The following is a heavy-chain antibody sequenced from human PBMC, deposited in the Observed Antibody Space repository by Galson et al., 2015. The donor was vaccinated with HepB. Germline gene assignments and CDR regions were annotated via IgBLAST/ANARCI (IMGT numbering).Heavy chain of an antibody. V-gene: IGHV3-64*02. CDR3: ARSLGSYLFDL. CDR2: IISNGGST. J-gene: IGHJ2*01. D-gene: IGHD1-26*01. CDR1: GFTFSTFA. Sequence: SLRLSCAASGFTFSTFAMHWVRQAPGKGLEYVAGIISNGGSTYYADSVKGRFTISRDNSNNTLYLQMGSLRAEDMAVYYCARSLGSYLFDLWGRGTLVTVSS.